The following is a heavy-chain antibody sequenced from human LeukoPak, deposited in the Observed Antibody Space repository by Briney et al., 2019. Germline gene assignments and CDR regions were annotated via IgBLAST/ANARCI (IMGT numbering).Heavy chain of an antibody. CDR3: CGRSWFGELHLFDY. V-gene: IGHV3-49*04. CDR2: IRSKAYGGTT. D-gene: IGHD3-10*01. CDR1: GFTFSSYA. J-gene: IGHJ4*02. Sequence: GGSLRLSCAASGFTFSSYAMHWVRQAPGKGLEWVGFIRSKAYGGTTEYAASVKGRFTISRDDSKSIAYLQMNSLKTEDTAVYYCCGRSWFGELHLFDYWGQGTLVTVSS.